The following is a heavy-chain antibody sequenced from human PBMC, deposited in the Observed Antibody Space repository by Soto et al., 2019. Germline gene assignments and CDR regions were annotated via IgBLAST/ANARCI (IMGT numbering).Heavy chain of an antibody. J-gene: IGHJ4*02. V-gene: IGHV4-39*01. Sequence: QLQLQESGPGLVKPSETLSLTCTVSGGSISSSTYYWGWIRQPPGKGLEWIGSIYFGGSTYYNPSLKSRVTISVDTSKSHFSLKLCSVTAADTAVYYCARRGGPADFWGQGTLVTVSS. CDR3: ARRGGPADF. D-gene: IGHD2-15*01. CDR1: GGSISSSTYY. CDR2: IYFGGST.